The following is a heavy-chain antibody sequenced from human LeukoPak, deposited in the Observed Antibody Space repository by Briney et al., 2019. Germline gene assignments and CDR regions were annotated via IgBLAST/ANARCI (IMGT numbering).Heavy chain of an antibody. J-gene: IGHJ4*02. CDR3: ARVGLRFLEWLLPGHFDY. D-gene: IGHD3-3*01. Sequence: PGGSLRLSCAASGFTFSSYSMNWVRQAPGKGLEWVSSISSSSSYIYYADSVKGRFTISRDNAKNSLYLQMNSLRAEDTAVYYCARVGLRFLEWLLPGHFDYWGQGTLVTVSS. CDR1: GFTFSSYS. CDR2: ISSSSSYI. V-gene: IGHV3-21*01.